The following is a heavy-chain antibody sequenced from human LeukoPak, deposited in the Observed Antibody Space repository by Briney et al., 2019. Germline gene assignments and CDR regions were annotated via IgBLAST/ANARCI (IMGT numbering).Heavy chain of an antibody. D-gene: IGHD5-12*01. CDR2: FDPEDGET. CDR1: GYTLTELS. Sequence: ASVKVSCKVSGYTLTELSMHWVRQAPGKGLEWMGGFDPEDGETIYAQKFQGRVTMTEDTSTDTAYMELSSLRSEDTAVYYCATGGLYDYGYYYYYMDVWGKGTTVTVSS. V-gene: IGHV1-24*01. J-gene: IGHJ6*03. CDR3: ATGGLYDYGYYYYYMDV.